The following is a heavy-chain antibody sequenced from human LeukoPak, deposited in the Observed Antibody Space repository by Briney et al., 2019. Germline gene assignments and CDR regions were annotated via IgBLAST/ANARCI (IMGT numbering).Heavy chain of an antibody. J-gene: IGHJ4*02. CDR2: ISYDGSNK. CDR1: GFTFSSYA. CDR3: ARLAEDY. Sequence: PGGSLRLSCAASGFTFSSYAMHWVRQAPGKGLEWVAVISYDGSNKYYADSVKGRFTISRDNSKNTLYLQMNSLRAEDTAVYYCARLAEDYWDQGTLVTVSS. V-gene: IGHV3-30-3*01.